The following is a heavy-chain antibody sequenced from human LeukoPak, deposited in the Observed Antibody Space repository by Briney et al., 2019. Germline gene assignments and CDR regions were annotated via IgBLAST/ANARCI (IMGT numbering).Heavy chain of an antibody. V-gene: IGHV1-18*01. Sequence: ASVKVSCKASGYTFTSYGISWVRQAPGQGLEWMGWISAYNGNTNYAQKLQGRVTMTTDTSTSTAYMELRSPRSDDTAVYYCARDSIVVVPAAMPGDQYYYYYGMDVWGQGTTVTVSS. D-gene: IGHD2-2*01. CDR3: ARDSIVVVPAAMPGDQYYYYYGMDV. J-gene: IGHJ6*02. CDR1: GYTFTSYG. CDR2: ISAYNGNT.